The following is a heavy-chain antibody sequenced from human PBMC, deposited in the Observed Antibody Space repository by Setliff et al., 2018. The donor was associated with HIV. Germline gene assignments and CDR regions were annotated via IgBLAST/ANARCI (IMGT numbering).Heavy chain of an antibody. CDR2: LYIRTGTT. CDR3: ARSQETSVAATEI. V-gene: IGHV4-38-2*01. Sequence: PSETLSLTSAVSGYSISTAYYWGWIRQPPGKGLEWIGHLYIRTGTTNYSPSLKGRVTISLDTSNNQFSLSLSSVTASDTAVYFCARSQETSVAATEIWGQGTMVTVSS. J-gene: IGHJ3*02. D-gene: IGHD2-15*01. CDR1: GYSISTAYY.